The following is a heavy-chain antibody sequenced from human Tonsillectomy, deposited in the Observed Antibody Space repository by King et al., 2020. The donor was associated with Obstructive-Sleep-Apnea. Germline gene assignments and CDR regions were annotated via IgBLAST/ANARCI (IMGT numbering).Heavy chain of an antibody. Sequence: HVQLQESGPGLVKPSETLSLTCAVSGYSISSGYYWGWIRQPPGKGLEWIGTIYYSGTTYYSPSVKSRITMSVDTSKNQFSLKLSSVTAADTAVYYCARIYWPWTGYSAFDYWGQGTLVTVSS. V-gene: IGHV4-38-2*01. CDR2: IYYSGTT. D-gene: IGHD3/OR15-3a*01. CDR1: GYSISSGYY. CDR3: ARIYWPWTGYSAFDY. J-gene: IGHJ4*02.